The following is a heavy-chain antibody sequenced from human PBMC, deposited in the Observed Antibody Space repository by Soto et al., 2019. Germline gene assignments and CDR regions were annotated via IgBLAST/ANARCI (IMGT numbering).Heavy chain of an antibody. D-gene: IGHD3-16*02. V-gene: IGHV3-48*01. CDR2: ISSSSNNI. CDR1: GFTFSSYS. J-gene: IGHJ5*02. Sequence: EVQLVESGGGLAQPGGSLRLSCAASGFTFSSYSMNWVRQAPGKGLEGISYISSSSNNIHYADSVKGRFTISRDNAKNSLYLQMNSLRAEDTAVYYCARADDYVWGSYRYNWFDPWGQGTLVTVSS. CDR3: ARADDYVWGSYRYNWFDP.